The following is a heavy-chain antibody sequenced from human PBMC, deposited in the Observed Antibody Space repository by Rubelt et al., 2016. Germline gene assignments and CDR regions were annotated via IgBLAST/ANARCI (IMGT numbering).Heavy chain of an antibody. CDR3: ARVIWGSGWSNNWFDP. D-gene: IGHD6-19*01. CDR1: GYTFTSYA. J-gene: IGHJ5*02. Sequence: QVQLVQSGAEVKKPGASVKVSCKASGYTFTSYAMHWVRQAPGQRLEWMGWINAGNGNTKYSQKFPGRCHITRDTSASTADMELSSLRSEDTAVYYCARVIWGSGWSNNWFDPWGQGTLVTVSS. V-gene: IGHV1-3*01. CDR2: INAGNGNT.